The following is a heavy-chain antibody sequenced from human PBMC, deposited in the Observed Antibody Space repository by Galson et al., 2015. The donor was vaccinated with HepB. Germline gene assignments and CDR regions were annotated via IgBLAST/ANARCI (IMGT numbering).Heavy chain of an antibody. V-gene: IGHV3-21*01. J-gene: IGHJ4*02. CDR3: ARDDAGGDSTIDY. Sequence: SLRLSCAASGFTFSSYSMNWVRQAPGKGLEWVSSISSSSSYRYYADSVKGRFTISRDNAKNSLYLQMNSLRAEDTAVYYCARDDAGGDSTIDYWGQGTLVTVSS. CDR2: ISSSSSYR. CDR1: GFTFSSYS. D-gene: IGHD2-21*02.